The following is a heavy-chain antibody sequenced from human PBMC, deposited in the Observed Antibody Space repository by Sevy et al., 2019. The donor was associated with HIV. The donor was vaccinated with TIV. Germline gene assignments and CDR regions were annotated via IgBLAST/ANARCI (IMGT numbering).Heavy chain of an antibody. CDR2: ISYEGTET. Sequence: GFLRLSCAASGFAFSSHAMHWVRQAPGKGLEWVGVISYEGTETFYAASVEGRFTISRDNSKNMLSLQINSLRPEDTAVYYCARDGGYSIKWYPLYWGQGTLVTVSS. CDR3: ARDGGYSIKWYPLY. V-gene: IGHV3-30-3*01. J-gene: IGHJ4*01. D-gene: IGHD6-13*01. CDR1: GFAFSSHA.